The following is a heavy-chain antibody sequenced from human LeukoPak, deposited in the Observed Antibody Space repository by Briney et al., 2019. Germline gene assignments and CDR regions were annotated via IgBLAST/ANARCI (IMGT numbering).Heavy chain of an antibody. Sequence: ASVKVSCKASGYTFTSYDINWVRQATGQGLEWMGWMNPNSGNTGYAQKFQDRVTMTRNTSISTAYMELSSLRSEDTAVYYCARGWRSSENWFDPWGQGTLVTASS. CDR1: GYTFTSYD. CDR3: ARGWRSSENWFDP. D-gene: IGHD6-6*01. CDR2: MNPNSGNT. V-gene: IGHV1-8*01. J-gene: IGHJ5*02.